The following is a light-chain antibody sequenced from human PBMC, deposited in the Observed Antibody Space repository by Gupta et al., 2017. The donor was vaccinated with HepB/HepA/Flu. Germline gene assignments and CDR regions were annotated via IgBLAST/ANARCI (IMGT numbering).Light chain of an antibody. CDR3: QHAKSFPRT. CDR2: HAS. CDR1: RGISTW. J-gene: IGKJ1*01. V-gene: IGKV1-12*01. Sequence: DIQMTQSPSSVSASVGDRVTITCRASRGISTWLVWYQQKPGKPPMFLIYHASKLQRGVPSRFSGSGSGTDFTLTINNLQAEDFATYYCQHAKSFPRTFGQGTKVEVE.